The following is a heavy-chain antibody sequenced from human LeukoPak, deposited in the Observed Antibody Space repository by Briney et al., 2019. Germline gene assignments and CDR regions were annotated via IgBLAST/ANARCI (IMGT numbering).Heavy chain of an antibody. CDR3: AKDHYWSVDY. CDR2: IKGDGIST. CDR1: GFDFSSNW. D-gene: IGHD3-3*01. V-gene: IGHV3-74*01. J-gene: IGHJ4*02. Sequence: GGSLRLSCAASGFDFSSNWMHWVRHAPGQGLVWVSRIKGDGISTNYADSVKGRFTISRDIAKNTLYLQMNSLRAEGTGVYYCAKDHYWSVDYWGRGTLVTVSS.